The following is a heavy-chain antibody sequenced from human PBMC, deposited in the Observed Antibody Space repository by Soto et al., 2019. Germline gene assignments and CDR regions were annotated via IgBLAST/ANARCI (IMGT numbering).Heavy chain of an antibody. D-gene: IGHD6-13*01. J-gene: IGHJ6*02. V-gene: IGHV3-73*02. CDR1: GFTFSGSA. CDR2: IRSKANSYAT. Sequence: EVQLVESGGGLVQPGGSLKLSCAASGFTFSGSAMHWVRQASGKGLEWVGRIRSKANSYATAYAASVKGRFTISRDDSKNTAYLKMNSLNTEDTAVYYCTRFREQQLVYYYCYGMDVWGQGTTVTVSS. CDR3: TRFREQQLVYYYCYGMDV.